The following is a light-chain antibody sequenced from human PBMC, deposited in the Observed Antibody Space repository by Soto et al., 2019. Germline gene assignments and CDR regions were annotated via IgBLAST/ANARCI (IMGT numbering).Light chain of an antibody. CDR1: QSVSNN. J-gene: IGKJ1*01. CDR3: QQYNDWPLT. CDR2: DAF. V-gene: IGKV3-15*01. Sequence: EIVLTQSPGTLSLSPGERATLSCRASQSVSNNYLAWYQQKPGQAPRLLISDAFTRATGIPARFSGTGSGTEFTLTISSLQSEDFALYYCQQYNDWPLTFGQGTKVDIK.